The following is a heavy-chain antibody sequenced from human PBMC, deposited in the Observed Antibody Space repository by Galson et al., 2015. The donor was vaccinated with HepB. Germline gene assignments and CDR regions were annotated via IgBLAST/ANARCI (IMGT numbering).Heavy chain of an antibody. CDR3: ARGVRSSRYWYFDL. V-gene: IGHV4-39*01. CDR2: IYYSGNT. CDR1: GGSISSSSYY. J-gene: IGHJ2*01. Sequence: SETLSLTCTVPGGSISSSSYYWGWIRQPPGKGLEWIGSIYYSGNTYFNPSLKSRLTMSVDTSKNQFSLRLSSVTATDTAVYYCARGVRSSRYWYFDLWGRGTLLSVS.